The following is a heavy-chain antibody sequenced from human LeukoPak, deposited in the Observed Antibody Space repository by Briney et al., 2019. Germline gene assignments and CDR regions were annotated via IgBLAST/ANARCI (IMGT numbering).Heavy chain of an antibody. CDR3: ATALAAADPGRYYYYYMDV. CDR1: GYTLTELS. Sequence: ASVKVSCTVSGYTLTELSMHWVRQAPGKGLEWMGGFDPEDGETIYAQKFQGRVTMTEDTSTDTAYMELSSLRSEDTAVYYCATALAAADPGRYYYYYMDVWGKGTTVTVSS. V-gene: IGHV1-24*01. CDR2: FDPEDGET. J-gene: IGHJ6*03. D-gene: IGHD6-13*01.